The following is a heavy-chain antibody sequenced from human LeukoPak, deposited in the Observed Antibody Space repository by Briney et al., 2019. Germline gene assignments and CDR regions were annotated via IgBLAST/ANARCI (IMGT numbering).Heavy chain of an antibody. V-gene: IGHV4-34*01. CDR3: ARLGGGYAFFDY. CDR2: INHSGST. D-gene: IGHD5-12*01. J-gene: IGHJ4*02. CDR1: GGSFSGYY. Sequence: SETLSLTCAVYGGSFSGYYWSWIRQPPGKGLEWIGEINHSGSTNYNPSLKSRVTISVDTSKNQFSLKLSSVTAADTALFYCARLGGGYAFFDYWGQGTLVTVSS.